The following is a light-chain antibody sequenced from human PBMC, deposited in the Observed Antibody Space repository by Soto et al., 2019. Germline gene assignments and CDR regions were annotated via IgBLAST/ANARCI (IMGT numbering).Light chain of an antibody. Sequence: DIQMTQSPSSLSASVGDRVTITCRASQSISSYLNWYQQKPGKAPKLLIYAESSLHSGVPSRFSGSGPGTDFTLTINSLLPEDFSTYYCQHSYSTPYTVGQGTKLEIK. J-gene: IGKJ2*01. CDR3: QHSYSTPYT. V-gene: IGKV1-39*01. CDR2: AES. CDR1: QSISSY.